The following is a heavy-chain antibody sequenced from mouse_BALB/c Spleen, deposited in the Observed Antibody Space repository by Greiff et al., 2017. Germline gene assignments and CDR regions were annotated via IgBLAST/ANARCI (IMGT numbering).Heavy chain of an antibody. J-gene: IGHJ2*01. CDR2: ISSGSSTI. D-gene: IGHD2-1*01. Sequence: EVQRVESGGGLVQPGGSRKLSCAASGFTFSSFGMHWVRQAPEKGLEWVAYISSGSSTIYYADTVKGRFTISRDNPKNTLFLQMTSLRSEDTAMYYCARSPIFYGNYGYFDYWGQGTTLTVSS. V-gene: IGHV5-17*02. CDR3: ARSPIFYGNYGYFDY. CDR1: GFTFSSFG.